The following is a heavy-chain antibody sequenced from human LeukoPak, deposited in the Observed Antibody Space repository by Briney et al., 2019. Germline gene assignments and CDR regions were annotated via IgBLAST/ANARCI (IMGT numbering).Heavy chain of an antibody. CDR1: GFTFSSYW. J-gene: IGHJ3*02. V-gene: IGHV3-74*01. CDR2: INSDGSST. D-gene: IGHD1-26*01. Sequence: PGGSLRLSCAASGFTFSSYWVHWVRQAPGKGLVWVSPINSDGSSTSYADSVKGRFTISRDNAKNTQSLQMNSLRAEDTAVYYCARVGGSNAFDIWAKGQWSSSLQ. CDR3: ARVGGSNAFDI.